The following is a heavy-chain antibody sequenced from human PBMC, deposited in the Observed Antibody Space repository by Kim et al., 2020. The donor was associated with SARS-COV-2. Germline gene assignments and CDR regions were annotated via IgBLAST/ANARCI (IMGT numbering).Heavy chain of an antibody. J-gene: IGHJ5*02. V-gene: IGHV3-43*02. CDR3: APETTVTGP. D-gene: IGHD6-19*01. CDR2: ISGDGYIT. Sequence: GGSLRVSCAASGFTFDDSAMHWVRQAPGKGLDWVSLISGDGYITYYADSVKGRFTISRDNSKNSLYLQMNSLRTEDTALYYCAPETTVTGPWGQGTLVTVSS. CDR1: GFTFDDSA.